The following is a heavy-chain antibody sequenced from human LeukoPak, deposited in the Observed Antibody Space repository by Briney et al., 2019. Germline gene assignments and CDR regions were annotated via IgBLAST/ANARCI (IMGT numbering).Heavy chain of an antibody. CDR3: AKDFGFGEFFDY. D-gene: IGHD3-10*01. V-gene: IGHV3-23*01. CDR2: ISGSGGST. Sequence: PGGSLRLSCAASGFTFSSYAMSWVRQAPGKGLEWVSAISGSGGSTYYADSVKGRFTITRDNSKNTLYLQMNSLRAEDTAVYYCAKDFGFGEFFDYWGQGTLVTVSS. J-gene: IGHJ4*02. CDR1: GFTFSSYA.